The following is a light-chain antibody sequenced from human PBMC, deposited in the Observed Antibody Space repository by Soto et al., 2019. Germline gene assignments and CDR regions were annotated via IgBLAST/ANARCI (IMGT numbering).Light chain of an antibody. CDR3: QQYGSSPLT. V-gene: IGKV3-20*01. CDR2: VAS. J-gene: IGKJ4*01. Sequence: EIVMAQSPATLSVSPGERATLSCRASQSVSSSYLAWYQQKPGQAPRLLIYVASSRATGIPDRFSGSGSGTDFTLTIRRLEPEDFAVYYCQQYGSSPLTFGGGAKV. CDR1: QSVSSSY.